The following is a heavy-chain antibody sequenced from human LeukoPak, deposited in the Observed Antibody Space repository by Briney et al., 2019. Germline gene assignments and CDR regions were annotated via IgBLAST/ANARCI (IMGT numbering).Heavy chain of an antibody. J-gene: IGHJ4*02. D-gene: IGHD3-22*01. CDR3: ARGSLYDSSGYQDY. CDR1: GGSISSYY. Sequence: SETLSLTCTVSGGSISSYYWSWIRQPPGKGLEWIGYIYYSGSTNYNPSLKSRVTISVDTSKNQFSLKLSSVTAADTAVYYCARGSLYDSSGYQDYWGQGTLVTVSS. CDR2: IYYSGST. V-gene: IGHV4-59*12.